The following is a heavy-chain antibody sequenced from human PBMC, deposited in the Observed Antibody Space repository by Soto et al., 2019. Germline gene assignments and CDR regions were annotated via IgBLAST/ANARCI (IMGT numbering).Heavy chain of an antibody. CDR1: GDSISSSTYY. V-gene: IGHV4-39*01. CDR3: ARSNSGYYKWFDP. Sequence: SETLSLTCTVSGDSISSSTYYWGWIRQPPGKGLEWIGNTYYSGITYYNPSLKSRVAISVDTSKNQFSLKLSSVSAADTAIYYCARSNSGYYKWFDPWGQGTLVTV. D-gene: IGHD3-22*01. J-gene: IGHJ5*02. CDR2: TYYSGIT.